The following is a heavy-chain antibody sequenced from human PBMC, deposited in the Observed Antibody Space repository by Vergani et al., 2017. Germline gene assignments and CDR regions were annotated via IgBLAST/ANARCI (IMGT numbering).Heavy chain of an antibody. J-gene: IGHJ6*02. CDR2: IIPIFGTA. CDR3: AGDRFGYSSPVTYGMDV. V-gene: IGHV1-69*01. D-gene: IGHD6-13*01. Sequence: QVQLVQSGAEVKKPGSSVKVSCKASGGTFSSYAISWVRQAPGQGLEWMGGIIPIFGTANYAQKFQGRVTITADESTSTAYMELSSLRSEDTAVYYCAGDRFGYSSPVTYGMDVWGQGTTVTVSS. CDR1: GGTFSSYA.